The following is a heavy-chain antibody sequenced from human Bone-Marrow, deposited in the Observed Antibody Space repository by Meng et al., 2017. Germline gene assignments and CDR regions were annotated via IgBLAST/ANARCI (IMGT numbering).Heavy chain of an antibody. D-gene: IGHD5-12*01. J-gene: IGHJ4*02. V-gene: IGHV3-30*04. Sequence: GGSLRLSCAASGFTFSSYAMHWVRQAPGKGLEWVAVISYDGSNKYYADSVKGRFTISRDNSKNTLYLQMNSLRAEDTVVYYCARVGFSHLYYFDYWGQGTLVTVSS. CDR3: ARVGFSHLYYFDY. CDR2: ISYDGSNK. CDR1: GFTFSSYA.